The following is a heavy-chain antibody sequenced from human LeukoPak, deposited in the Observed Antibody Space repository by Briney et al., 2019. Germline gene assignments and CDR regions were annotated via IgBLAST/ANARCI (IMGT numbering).Heavy chain of an antibody. D-gene: IGHD6-13*01. CDR2: IRYDGSNK. J-gene: IGHJ5*02. V-gene: IGHV3-30*02. Sequence: GGSLRLSCAASGFTFSSYGMHWVRQAPGKGLEWVAFIRYDGSNKYYADSVKGRFTISRDNSKNTLYLQMNSLRAEDTAVYYCARDRVAAAGTGWFDPWGQGTLVTVSS. CDR1: GFTFSSYG. CDR3: ARDRVAAAGTGWFDP.